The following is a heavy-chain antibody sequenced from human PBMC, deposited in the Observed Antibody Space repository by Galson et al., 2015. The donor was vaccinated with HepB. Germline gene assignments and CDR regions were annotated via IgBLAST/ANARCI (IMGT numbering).Heavy chain of an antibody. J-gene: IGHJ2*01. Sequence: QSGAEVKEPGESLKISCTASGYIFPNYWIGWVRHMPGKGLEWMGRIYPGDSDTTYRPSFQGQVTISADKSIGTAYLQWNSLKASDTAIYYCARRGWGSSFWYFDLWGHGALVTVSS. D-gene: IGHD7-27*01. CDR1: GYIFPNYW. CDR2: IYPGDSDT. CDR3: ARRGWGSSFWYFDL. V-gene: IGHV5-51*01.